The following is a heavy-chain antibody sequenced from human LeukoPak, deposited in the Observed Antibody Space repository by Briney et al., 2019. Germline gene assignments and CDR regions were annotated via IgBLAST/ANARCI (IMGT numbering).Heavy chain of an antibody. D-gene: IGHD3-22*01. J-gene: IGHJ4*02. CDR3: ARVQPTAYYYDSSGYNIDY. CDR1: GYTFTGYY. V-gene: IGHV1-2*02. Sequence: ASVKVSCKASGYTFTGYYMHWVRQAPGQGLEWMGWINPNSGGTNYAQKFQGRVTMTRDTSIGTAYMELSRLRSDDTAVYYCARVQPTAYYYDSSGYNIDYWGQGTLVTVSS. CDR2: INPNSGGT.